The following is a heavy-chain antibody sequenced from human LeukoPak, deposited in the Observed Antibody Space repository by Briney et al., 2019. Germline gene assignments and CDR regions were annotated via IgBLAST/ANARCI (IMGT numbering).Heavy chain of an antibody. CDR3: AKKRDAFDI. CDR1: GFTFTTYA. D-gene: IGHD5-24*01. CDR2: LTDSGGTT. Sequence: AGGSLRLSCAASGFTFTTYAMGWLRQAPGRRPEWVSSLTDSGGTTYYVDSVKGRFAISRDNSKNTLYLHMNSLRADDTAVYYCAKKRDAFDIWGQGTVVTVSS. V-gene: IGHV3-23*01. J-gene: IGHJ3*02.